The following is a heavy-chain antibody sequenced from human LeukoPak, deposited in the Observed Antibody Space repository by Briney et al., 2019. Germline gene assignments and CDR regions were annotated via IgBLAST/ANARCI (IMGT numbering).Heavy chain of an antibody. CDR3: AILKIGYSYGWAIDY. V-gene: IGHV4-39*01. Sequence: SETLSLTCSVSGDSISSSSSYWGWIRQPPGKGLEWIGSIYYSGSTYYNPSLKSRVTISVDTSKNQFSLKLSSVTAADTAVYYCAILKIGYSYGWAIDYWGQGTLVTVSS. CDR2: IYYSGST. J-gene: IGHJ4*02. CDR1: GDSISSSSSY. D-gene: IGHD5-18*01.